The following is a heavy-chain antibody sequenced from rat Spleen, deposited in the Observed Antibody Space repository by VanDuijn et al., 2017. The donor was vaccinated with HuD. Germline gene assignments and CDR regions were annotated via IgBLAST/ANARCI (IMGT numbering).Heavy chain of an antibody. CDR2: ISTGGGNT. J-gene: IGHJ3*01. CDR1: GFTFRNYY. D-gene: IGHD1-1*01. CDR3: ARRHYSGNWFAY. Sequence: EEQLVESGGGLVQPGGSLKLSCAASGFTFRNYYMAWVRQAPTKGLEWVAYISTGGGNTYYRDSVKGRFTISRDNAKSTLYLQMDSLRSEDTATYYCARRHYSGNWFAYWGQGTLVTVSS. V-gene: IGHV5-25*01.